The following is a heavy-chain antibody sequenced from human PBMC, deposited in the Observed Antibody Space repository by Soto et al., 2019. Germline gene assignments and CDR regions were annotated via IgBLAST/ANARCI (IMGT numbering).Heavy chain of an antibody. Sequence: EVQLLESGGGLVQPGGSLRLSCVASVGSGFTFTDYAMAWVRQAPEKGLEGVSGISGSDYRTYYADSVKGRFTISRDNSKNTLFLQMNSLRAEDTAIYYCVGDYGGLEGFDVWGQGTMVTVSS. CDR3: VGDYGGLEGFDV. V-gene: IGHV3-23*01. CDR1: VGSGFTFTDYA. D-gene: IGHD3-10*01. CDR2: ISGSDYRT. J-gene: IGHJ3*01.